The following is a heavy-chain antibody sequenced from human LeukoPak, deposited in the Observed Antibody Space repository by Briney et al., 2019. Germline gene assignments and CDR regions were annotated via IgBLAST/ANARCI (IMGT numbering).Heavy chain of an antibody. CDR1: GFTFSNYW. D-gene: IGHD2-2*01. Sequence: GGSLRLSCVASGFTFSNYWMLWVRQAPGKGLMWVSLISTDGKGTRYAESVKGRFTISRDNAKNALYLQMDILRVEDTALYFCVRDYQFIQEVWGQGTTVTVSS. CDR3: VRDYQFIQEV. CDR2: ISTDGKGT. J-gene: IGHJ6*02. V-gene: IGHV3-74*01.